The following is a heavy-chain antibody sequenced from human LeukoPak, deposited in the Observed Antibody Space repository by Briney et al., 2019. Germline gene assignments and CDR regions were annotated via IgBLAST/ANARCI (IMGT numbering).Heavy chain of an antibody. Sequence: GSLRLSCAASGFTFSSYPLNSVREAPGKGLEWGGEIYHSGSTNYNPSLKSRVTISADTSKNQFSLKLSSVTAADTAVYYCASVSPRRPLLRYVDLLPSSGMDVWGQRTTVTVS. CDR3: ASVSPRRPLLRYVDLLPSSGMDV. D-gene: IGHD3-9*01. CDR2: IYHSGST. V-gene: IGHV4-34*01. CDR1: GFTFSSYP. J-gene: IGHJ6*02.